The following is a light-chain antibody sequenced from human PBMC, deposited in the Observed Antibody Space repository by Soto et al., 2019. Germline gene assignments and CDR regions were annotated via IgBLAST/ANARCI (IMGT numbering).Light chain of an antibody. V-gene: IGKV3-15*01. Sequence: EIVMTQSPATVSVSPGDRATLFCRASPTVHSSVSWDQHRHGQAPRLHLYGSPFSATGRPARSSGSGFGSDTTLTISSLQSEDFVVYYCQQYNNWPQSFGQGTKVDIK. CDR3: QQYNNWPQS. CDR1: PTVHSS. J-gene: IGKJ1*01. CDR2: GSP.